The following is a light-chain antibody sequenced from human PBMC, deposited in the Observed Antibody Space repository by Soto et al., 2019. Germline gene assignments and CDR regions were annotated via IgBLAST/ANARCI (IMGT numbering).Light chain of an antibody. CDR2: DAS. CDR1: QSLRSR. J-gene: IGKJ4*01. Sequence: DIQMTQSPFTLSASVGDIVTITCRASQSLRSRLAWYQQKPGKAPRLLIYDASTLESGVPSRFRGTGSETEFTLSISGLQPDDFATYYCQQHSSFASFGGGTKV. CDR3: QQHSSFAS. V-gene: IGKV1-5*01.